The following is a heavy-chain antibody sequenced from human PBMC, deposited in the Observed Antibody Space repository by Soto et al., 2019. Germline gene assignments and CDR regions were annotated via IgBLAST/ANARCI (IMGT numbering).Heavy chain of an antibody. CDR1: GFTFSNAW. CDR3: ARTEDYYDFWSKPRDFDY. V-gene: IGHV3-7*01. D-gene: IGHD3-3*01. J-gene: IGHJ4*02. Sequence: QPGGSLRLACAASGFTFSNAWINWVRQAPGKGLEWVANIKQDGSEKYYVDSVKGRFTISRDNAKNSLYLQMNGLRAEDTAVYYCARTEDYYDFWSKPRDFDYWGQGTLVTVSS. CDR2: IKQDGSEK.